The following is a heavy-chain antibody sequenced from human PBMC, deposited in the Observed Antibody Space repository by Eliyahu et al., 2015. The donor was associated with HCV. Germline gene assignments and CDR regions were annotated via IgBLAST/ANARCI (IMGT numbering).Heavy chain of an antibody. D-gene: IGHD6-6*01. CDR3: ARAHQYSSSSNYYYGMDV. J-gene: IGHJ6*02. CDR2: INSDGSST. CDR1: XFTFSSXX. V-gene: IGHV3-74*01. Sequence: EVQLVESGGGLVQPGGSLRLSCAASXFTFSSXXXHWVRQAPGKGLVWVSRINSDGSSTSYADSVKGRFTISRDNAKNTLYLQMNSLRAEDTAVYYCARAHQYSSSSNYYYGMDVWGQGTTVTVSS.